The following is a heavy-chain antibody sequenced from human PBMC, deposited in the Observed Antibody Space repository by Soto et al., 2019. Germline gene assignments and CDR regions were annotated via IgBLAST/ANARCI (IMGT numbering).Heavy chain of an antibody. CDR3: AGGLGSYRY. D-gene: IGHD3-16*02. J-gene: IGHJ4*02. V-gene: IGHV4-61*05. CDR1: GGSILDSTYY. Sequence: SETLSLTCTVSGGSILDSTYYWSWIRQPPGKGLEWIGYIYYSGSTNYNPSLKSRVTVSVDTSKNQFSLKLSSVTAADTAVYYCAGGLGSYRYWGQGTLVTVSS. CDR2: IYYSGST.